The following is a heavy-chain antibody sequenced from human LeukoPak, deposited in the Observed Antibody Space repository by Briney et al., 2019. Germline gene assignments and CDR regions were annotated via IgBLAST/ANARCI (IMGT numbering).Heavy chain of an antibody. D-gene: IGHD6-19*01. V-gene: IGHV4-59*01. J-gene: IGHJ4*02. CDR2: NYYGGST. Sequence: SETLSLTCTVSGGSISSYYWSWIRQPPGQGLEGIVYNYYGGSTNYNPSLKSRVTISVDTSKNQFSLKLRSVTAADTAVYYCARVGGGSSGWYPWGQGTLVTVSS. CDR1: GGSISSYY. CDR3: ARVGGGSSGWYP.